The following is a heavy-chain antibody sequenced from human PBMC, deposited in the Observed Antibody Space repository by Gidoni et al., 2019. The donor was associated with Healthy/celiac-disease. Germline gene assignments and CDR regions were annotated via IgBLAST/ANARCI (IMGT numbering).Heavy chain of an antibody. J-gene: IGHJ4*02. D-gene: IGHD3-10*01. V-gene: IGHV1-58*01. CDR1: GFTFTSSA. CDR2: IVVGSGNT. CDR3: AADPPMVRGAFDY. Sequence: QMQLVQSGPEVKKPGTSVKVSCKASGFTFTSSAVQWVRQARGQRLEWIGWIVVGSGNTNYAQKFQERVTITRDMSTSTAYMELSSLRSEDTAVYYCAADPPMVRGAFDYGGQGTLVTVSS.